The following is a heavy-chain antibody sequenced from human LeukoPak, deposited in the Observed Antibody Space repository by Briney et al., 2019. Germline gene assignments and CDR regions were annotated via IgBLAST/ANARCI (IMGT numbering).Heavy chain of an antibody. CDR3: ARGTRDYDILTGYSKPRFDY. V-gene: IGHV1-8*01. J-gene: IGHJ4*02. CDR2: MNPNSGNT. D-gene: IGHD3-9*01. CDR1: GYTFTSYD. Sequence: ASVKVSCKASGYTFTSYDINWVRPATGQGLEWMGWMNPNSGNTAYAQKFQGRVTMTRNTSTSTAYMELSSLRSDDTAVYYCARGTRDYDILTGYSKPRFDYWGQGTLVTVSS.